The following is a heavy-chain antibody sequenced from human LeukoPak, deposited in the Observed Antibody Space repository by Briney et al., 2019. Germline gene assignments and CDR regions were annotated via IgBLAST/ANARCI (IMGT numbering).Heavy chain of an antibody. D-gene: IGHD3-9*01. J-gene: IGHJ6*02. CDR1: GFTFSSYS. Sequence: PGGSLRLSCAASGFTFSSYSMNWVRQAPGKGLEWVSSISSSSSYIYYADSVKGRCTISRDNAKTSLYVQMNSLRAEDTAVYYCARDLGGDYDILTGYYTDDYYYYGMDVWGQGTTVTVSS. CDR2: ISSSSSYI. V-gene: IGHV3-21*01. CDR3: ARDLGGDYDILTGYYTDDYYYYGMDV.